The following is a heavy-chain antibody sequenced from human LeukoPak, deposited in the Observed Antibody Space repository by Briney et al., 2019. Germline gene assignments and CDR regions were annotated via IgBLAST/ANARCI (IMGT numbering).Heavy chain of an antibody. CDR3: AKAEGVDIVVVPAAITPFDY. CDR2: ISWNSGSI. CDR1: GFTFDDYA. Sequence: GRSLRLSCAASGFTFDDYAMHWVRHAPGKGLEWVSGISWNSGSIGYADSVKGRFTISRDNAKNSLYLQMNSLRAEDTALYYCAKAEGVDIVVVPAAITPFDYWGQGTLVTVSS. D-gene: IGHD2-2*01. V-gene: IGHV3-9*01. J-gene: IGHJ4*02.